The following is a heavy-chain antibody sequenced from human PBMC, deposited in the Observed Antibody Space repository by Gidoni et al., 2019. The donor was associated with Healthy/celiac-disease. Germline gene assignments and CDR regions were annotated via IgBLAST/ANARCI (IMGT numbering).Heavy chain of an antibody. CDR1: GGTFSSYA. CDR3: ARSDSGSYRPAEYFQH. CDR2: ILPIFGKA. D-gene: IGHD1-26*01. Sequence: QVQLVQSGAAVTKTGSSVKVSCKASGGTFSSYAISWVRQAPGQGLEWMGGILPIFGKANYAQKFQGRVTITADESTSTAYMELSSLRSEDTAVYYCARSDSGSYRPAEYFQHWGQGTLVTVSS. V-gene: IGHV1-69*01. J-gene: IGHJ1*01.